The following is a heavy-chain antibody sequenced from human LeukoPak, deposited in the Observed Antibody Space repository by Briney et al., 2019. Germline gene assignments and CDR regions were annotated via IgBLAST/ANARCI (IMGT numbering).Heavy chain of an antibody. CDR1: GGSISRYY. J-gene: IGHJ5*02. CDR3: ARDGNYDYVWGSYPRGWFDP. V-gene: IGHV4-4*07. CDR2: IYTSGST. Sequence: PSETLSLTCTVSGGSISRYYWSWIRQSAGKGLEWIGRIYTSGSTNYNPSLKSRVTISVDTSKNQFSLKLSSVTAADTAVYYCARDGNYDYVWGSYPRGWFDPWGQGTLVTVSS. D-gene: IGHD3-16*02.